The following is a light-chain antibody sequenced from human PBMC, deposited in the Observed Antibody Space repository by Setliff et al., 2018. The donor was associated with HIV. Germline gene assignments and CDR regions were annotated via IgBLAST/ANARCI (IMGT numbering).Light chain of an antibody. J-gene: IGLJ1*01. CDR3: SSYAITTTLP. CDR2: EVR. Sequence: QSALTQPASVSGSPGQSITISCTGTSSDVGGYNYVSWYQQHPGKAPKLIIYEVRNRPSGVSNRFSGSKSCNTASLTISRLQAEDEADYYCSSYAITTTLPFGTGTKVTVL. CDR1: SSDVGGYNY. V-gene: IGLV2-14*01.